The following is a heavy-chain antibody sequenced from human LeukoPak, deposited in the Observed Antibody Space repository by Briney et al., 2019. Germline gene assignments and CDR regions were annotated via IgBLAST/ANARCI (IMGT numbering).Heavy chain of an antibody. CDR3: AHVKARSGSTFDI. CDR1: GFTFSSYE. CDR2: ISSSGSSI. D-gene: IGHD3-10*01. J-gene: IGHJ3*02. Sequence: PGGSLRLSCAASGFTFSSYEMNWVRRAPGKGLEWVSYISSSGSSIYYADSVKGRFTIFRDNAKNSLYLQMNSLRAEDTAVYYCAHVKARSGSTFDIWGQGTMVTVSS. V-gene: IGHV3-48*03.